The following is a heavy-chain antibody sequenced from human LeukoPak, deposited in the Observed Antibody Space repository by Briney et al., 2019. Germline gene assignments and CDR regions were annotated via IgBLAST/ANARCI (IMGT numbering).Heavy chain of an antibody. Sequence: ASVKVSCRASGYTFISYAMHWVRQAPGQRLEWMGWSNAGNGNTKYSQEFQGRVTITRDTSASTAYMELSSLRSEDMAVYYCARGRAADYCGMDVWGQGTTVTVSS. J-gene: IGHJ6*02. CDR2: SNAGNGNT. CDR3: ARGRAADYCGMDV. CDR1: GYTFISYA. V-gene: IGHV1-3*02. D-gene: IGHD6-13*01.